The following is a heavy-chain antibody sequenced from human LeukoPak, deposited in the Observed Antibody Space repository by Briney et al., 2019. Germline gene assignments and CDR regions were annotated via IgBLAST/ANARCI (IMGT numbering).Heavy chain of an antibody. J-gene: IGHJ4*02. Sequence: GGSLRLSCAASGFTFRSYGMHWVRQAPGKGLEWVAFIRYDGSNKYYADSVKGRFTISRDNSQNTLYLQMNSLRAEDTAVYYCARDQRPDTVVGEGNFDYWGQGTLVTVSS. V-gene: IGHV3-30*02. CDR1: GFTFRSYG. D-gene: IGHD2-2*01. CDR2: IRYDGSNK. CDR3: ARDQRPDTVVGEGNFDY.